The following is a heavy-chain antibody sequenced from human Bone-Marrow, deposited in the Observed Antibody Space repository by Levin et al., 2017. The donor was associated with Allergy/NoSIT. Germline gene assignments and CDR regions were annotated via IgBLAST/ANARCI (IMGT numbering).Heavy chain of an antibody. J-gene: IGHJ4*02. CDR3: ARDEGGNYYRSEY. CDR1: GFSFSSYG. D-gene: IGHD1-26*01. CDR2: IWYDGSNK. V-gene: IGHV3-33*01. Sequence: PGGSLRLSCAASGFSFSSYGMHWVRQAPGKGLEWVAVIWYDGSNKYYADSVKGRFTISRDNSKNTLYLQMNSLRAEDTAVYYCARDEGGNYYRSEYWGQGTLVTVSS.